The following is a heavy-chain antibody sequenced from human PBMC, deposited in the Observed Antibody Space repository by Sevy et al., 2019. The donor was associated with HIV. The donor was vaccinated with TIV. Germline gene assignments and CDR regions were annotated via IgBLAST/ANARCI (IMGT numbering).Heavy chain of an antibody. Sequence: GGSLRLSCAASGFTFSSYSMNWVRQAPGKGLEWVSYISDSSTTIYYADSVKGRFTISRDNAKNSLYLQMNSLRAEDTAVYYCARGLAALPGYYYGMDVWGPGTTVTVSS. CDR2: ISDSSTTI. J-gene: IGHJ6*02. CDR1: GFTFSSYS. V-gene: IGHV3-48*01. CDR3: ARGLAALPGYYYGMDV. D-gene: IGHD6-6*01.